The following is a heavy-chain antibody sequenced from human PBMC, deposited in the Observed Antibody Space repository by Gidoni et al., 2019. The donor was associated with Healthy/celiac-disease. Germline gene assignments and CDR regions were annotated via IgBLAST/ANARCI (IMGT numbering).Heavy chain of an antibody. V-gene: IGHV1-18*01. CDR3: ARPSTVTTWTGYYYYGMDV. D-gene: IGHD4-17*01. J-gene: IGHJ6*02. CDR1: GYTFTSYG. CDR2: ISAYNGNT. Sequence: QVQLVQSGAEVKQPGASVKVSFKASGYTFTSYGISWVRQAPGQGLEWMGWISAYNGNTNYAQKLQGRVTMTTDTSTSTAYMELRSLRSDDTAVYYCARPSTVTTWTGYYYYGMDVWGQGTTVTVSS.